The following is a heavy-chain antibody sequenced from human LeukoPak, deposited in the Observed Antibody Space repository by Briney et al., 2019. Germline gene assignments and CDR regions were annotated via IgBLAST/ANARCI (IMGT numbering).Heavy chain of an antibody. CDR3: ARDAYTSGADY. V-gene: IGHV1-18*01. D-gene: IGHD3-16*01. CDR2: ISAYNGNT. CDR1: GYTFISYG. J-gene: IGHJ4*02. Sequence: ASVKVSCKASGYTFISYGISWVRQAPGQGLEWMGWISAYNGNTNNIQKLQGRVTMTRDTSTSTAYMELRSLRSDDTAVYYCARDAYTSGADYWGQGTLVTVSS.